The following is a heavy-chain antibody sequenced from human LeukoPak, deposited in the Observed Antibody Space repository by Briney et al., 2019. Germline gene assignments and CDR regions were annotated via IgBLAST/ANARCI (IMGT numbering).Heavy chain of an antibody. Sequence: PSETLSLTCAVYGGSFSGYYWSWIRQPPGKGLEWIGEINHSGSTNYNPSLKSRVTISVDTSKNQFSLKLSSVTAADTAVYYCARLVSPRRDFWSGYYTSWFDPWGQGTLVTVSS. D-gene: IGHD3-3*01. CDR2: INHSGST. V-gene: IGHV4-34*01. CDR3: ARLVSPRRDFWSGYYTSWFDP. CDR1: GGSFSGYY. J-gene: IGHJ5*02.